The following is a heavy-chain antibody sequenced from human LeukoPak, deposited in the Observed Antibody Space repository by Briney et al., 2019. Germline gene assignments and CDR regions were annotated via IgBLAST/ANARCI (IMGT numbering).Heavy chain of an antibody. D-gene: IGHD2-15*01. Sequence: GGSLRLSCAASGFTFSSYGMHWVRQAPGKGLEWVAVISYDGSNKYYADSVKGRFTISRDNPKNTLYLQMNSLRAEDTAVYYCAKEDGSLYYFDYWGQGTLVTVSS. J-gene: IGHJ4*02. CDR1: GFTFSSYG. V-gene: IGHV3-30*18. CDR2: ISYDGSNK. CDR3: AKEDGSLYYFDY.